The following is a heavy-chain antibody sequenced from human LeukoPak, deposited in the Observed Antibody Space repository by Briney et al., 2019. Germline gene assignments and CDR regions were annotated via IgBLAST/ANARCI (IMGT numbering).Heavy chain of an antibody. CDR1: GYTFTDYY. CDR3: ARVKALGIVGSTTVLDP. V-gene: IGHV1-2*02. CDR2: INPNTDGI. D-gene: IGHD1-26*01. Sequence: ASVKVSCKASGYTFTDYYIHWVRQAPGQGLEWMGWINPNTDGINYARNFRGRVTMTRDTSISTAYMELSSLRSDDTAIYYCARVKALGIVGSTTVLDPWGQGTLVTVSS. J-gene: IGHJ5*02.